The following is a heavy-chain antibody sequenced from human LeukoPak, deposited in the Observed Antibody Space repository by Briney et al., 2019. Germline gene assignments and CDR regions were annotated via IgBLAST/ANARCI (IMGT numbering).Heavy chain of an antibody. CDR3: ARDPAAAGNPSG. CDR1: GGTFSSYA. V-gene: IGHV1-69*13. D-gene: IGHD6-13*01. CDR2: IIPIFGTA. Sequence: GASVKVSCKASGGTFSSYAISWVRQAPGQGLEWMGGIIPIFGTANYAQKFQGRVTITADESTSTAYMELSSLRSEDTAVYYCARDPAAAGNPSGWGQGTLVTVSS. J-gene: IGHJ4*02.